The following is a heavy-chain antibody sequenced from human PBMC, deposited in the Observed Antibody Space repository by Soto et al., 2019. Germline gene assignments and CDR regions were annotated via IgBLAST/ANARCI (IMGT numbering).Heavy chain of an antibody. CDR1: GYTFTGYY. CDR2: INPNSGGT. V-gene: IGHV1-2*02. Sequence: GASVKVSCKASGYTFTGYYMHWVRQAPGQGLEWMGWINPNSGGTNYAQKFQGRVTMTRDTSISTAYMELSRLRSGDTAVYYCARRSRGYSGYDQGLDYWGQGTLVTVSS. CDR3: ARRSRGYSGYDQGLDY. D-gene: IGHD5-12*01. J-gene: IGHJ4*02.